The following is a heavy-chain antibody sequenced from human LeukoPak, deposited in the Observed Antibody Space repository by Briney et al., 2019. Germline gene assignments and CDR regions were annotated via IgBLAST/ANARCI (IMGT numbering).Heavy chain of an antibody. Sequence: SETLSLTCTVSGGSISSYYWSWIRQPPGKGLEWIGYIYYSGSTNYTPSLKSRVTISADTSKNQFSLKLSSVTAADTAVYYCARRNVYSSSWDYFDYWGQGTLVTVSS. J-gene: IGHJ4*02. CDR2: IYYSGST. V-gene: IGHV4-59*08. D-gene: IGHD6-13*01. CDR1: GGSISSYY. CDR3: ARRNVYSSSWDYFDY.